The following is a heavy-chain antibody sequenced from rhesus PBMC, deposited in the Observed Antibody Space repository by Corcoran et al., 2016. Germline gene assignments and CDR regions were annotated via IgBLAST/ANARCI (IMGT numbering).Heavy chain of an antibody. CDR3: ARESAGYNIWTGRNRFDV. J-gene: IGHJ5-1*01. CDR1: GGSIRGNW. Sequence: QLQLQESGPGLVKPSETLSLTCAVSGGSIRGNWWNRIRQPPGRGLEGIGRIAGSGGSTTYNPSLKSRVTISTDTSKNQFSLKLSSVTAADTAVYYCARESAGYNIWTGRNRFDVWGPGVLVTVSS. D-gene: IGHD3-3*01. V-gene: IGHV4-173*01. CDR2: IAGSGGST.